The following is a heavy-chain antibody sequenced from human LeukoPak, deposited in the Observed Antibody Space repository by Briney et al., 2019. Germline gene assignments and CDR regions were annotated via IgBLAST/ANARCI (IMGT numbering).Heavy chain of an antibody. CDR2: IDPSDSYT. Sequence: GESLKISCQGSGYSFTSYWINWVRQMPGKGLEWMGRIDPSDSYTNYSPSFQDHVTVSSDKSISTAYLQWSSLKASDTAMYYCATSIDYSRFDYWGQGTLVTVSS. J-gene: IGHJ4*02. CDR1: GYSFTSYW. D-gene: IGHD5-12*01. V-gene: IGHV5-10-1*01. CDR3: ATSIDYSRFDY.